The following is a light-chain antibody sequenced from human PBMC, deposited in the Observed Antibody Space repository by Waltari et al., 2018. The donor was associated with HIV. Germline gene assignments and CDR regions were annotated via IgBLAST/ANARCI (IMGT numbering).Light chain of an antibody. V-gene: IGLV2-14*03. Sequence: QPALAQPASVSGSPGQSITISCTGTDRDIGEFNFVSWYQQIPGMAPKLVIYDVSHRPSGISYRFSGSKSGNTASLSISGLQAEDEANYFCVSYTGGTVWVFGGGTALTVL. CDR1: DRDIGEFNF. J-gene: IGLJ3*02. CDR3: VSYTGGTVWV. CDR2: DVS.